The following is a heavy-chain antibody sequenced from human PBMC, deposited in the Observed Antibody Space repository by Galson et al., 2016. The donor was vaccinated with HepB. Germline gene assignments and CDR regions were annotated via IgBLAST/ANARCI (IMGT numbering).Heavy chain of an antibody. CDR2: ISGGGGTT. V-gene: IGHV3-23*01. J-gene: IGHJ4*02. CDR3: ANSMNWNNHLLLF. CDR1: GFTFTSYA. Sequence: SLRLSCAASGFTFTSYAMSWVRQAPGKGLEWVSAISGGGGTTYYADPEKGRFTISIENSKNTVFLQMNSLRAEDTALYYCANSMNWNNHLLLFWGQGTLVTVSS. D-gene: IGHD1/OR15-1a*01.